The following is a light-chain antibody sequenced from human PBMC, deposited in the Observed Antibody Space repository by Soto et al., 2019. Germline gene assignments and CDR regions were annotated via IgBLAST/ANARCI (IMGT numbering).Light chain of an antibody. CDR1: HSDIGAGYG. CDR2: DTT. Sequence: QSVLTQPPSVTGAPGQRVTIFCTGSHSDIGAGYGVHWYQQFPHSAPKLLIYDTTNRPSGVPDRFSGSRSGTSASLAITGLQAEDEADYYCQSFDSSRIGLLFGGGTQLTVL. V-gene: IGLV1-40*01. J-gene: IGLJ2*01. CDR3: QSFDSSRIGLL.